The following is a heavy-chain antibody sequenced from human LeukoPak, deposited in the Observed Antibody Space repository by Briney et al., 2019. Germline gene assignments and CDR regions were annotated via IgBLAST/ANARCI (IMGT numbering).Heavy chain of an antibody. Sequence: GGSLRLSCTASGFAFDEHGTTWVRQVPGKGLEWVAGINWSGKSTSYGDPVRGRFTISRDNAKNSLSLQMDSLRAEDTALYYCARAPITSPFYFDYWGQGTLVTVSS. J-gene: IGHJ4*02. CDR2: INWSGKST. V-gene: IGHV3-20*04. D-gene: IGHD2-2*01. CDR3: ARAPITSPFYFDY. CDR1: GFAFDEHG.